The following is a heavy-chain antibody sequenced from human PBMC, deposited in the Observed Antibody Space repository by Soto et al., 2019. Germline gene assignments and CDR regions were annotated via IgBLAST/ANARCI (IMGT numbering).Heavy chain of an antibody. V-gene: IGHV3-66*01. J-gene: IGHJ4*01. CDR3: ARDLVKGYCSGGSCSS. Sequence: EVQLVESGGGLVQPGGSLRLSCAASGFTVSSNYMSWVHQAPGKGLEWVSVIYSGGSTYYADSVKGRFTISRDNSKNTLYLQMNSLRAEDTAVYYCARDLVKGYCSGGSCSSWGHGTLVTVSS. CDR2: IYSGGST. CDR1: GFTVSSNY. D-gene: IGHD2-15*01.